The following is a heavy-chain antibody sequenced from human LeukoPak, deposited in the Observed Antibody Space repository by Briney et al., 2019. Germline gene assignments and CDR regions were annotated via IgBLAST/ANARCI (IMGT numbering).Heavy chain of an antibody. CDR1: GFTFSSYW. Sequence: PGGSLRLSWAASGFTFSSYWMSWVRQAPEKGLEWVANIKQDGSEKYYVDSVKGRFTISRDNAKNSLYLQMNSLRAEDTAVYYCARDRAVTRFDPWGQGTLVTVSS. V-gene: IGHV3-7*01. CDR2: IKQDGSEK. J-gene: IGHJ5*02. CDR3: ARDRAVTRFDP. D-gene: IGHD4-17*01.